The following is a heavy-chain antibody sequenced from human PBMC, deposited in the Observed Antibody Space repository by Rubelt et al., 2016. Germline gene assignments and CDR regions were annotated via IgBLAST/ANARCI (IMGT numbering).Heavy chain of an antibody. CDR2: ISSSGSTI. CDR1: GFTFSSYE. CDR3: ARSDIVATITDY. V-gene: IGHV3-48*03. D-gene: IGHD5-12*01. J-gene: IGHJ4*02. Sequence: EVQLVESGGGLVQPGGSLRLSCAASGFTFSSYEMNWVRQAPGKGLEWVSYISSSGSTIYYADSVKGRFTTSSDNAKNSLYLQMNGLRAEDTAVYYCARSDIVATITDYWGQGTLVTVSS.